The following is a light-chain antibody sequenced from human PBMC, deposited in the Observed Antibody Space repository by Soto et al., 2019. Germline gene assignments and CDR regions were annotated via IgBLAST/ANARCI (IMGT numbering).Light chain of an antibody. J-gene: IGKJ5*01. CDR2: GAS. CDR1: QSISSSY. CDR3: QHYGSSLIT. V-gene: IGKV3-20*01. Sequence: EIVLTQSPGTLSLSPGKRATLSCRASQSISSSYLAWYQQRPGQAPRLLIYGASSRATGIPDRFSGSGSGTEFTLTITRLEPEDFAVYFCQHYGSSLITFGQGTRLEI.